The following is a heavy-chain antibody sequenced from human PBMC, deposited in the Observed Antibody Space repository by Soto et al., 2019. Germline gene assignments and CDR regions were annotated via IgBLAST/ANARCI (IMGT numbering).Heavy chain of an antibody. CDR2: ISSSSSYI. CDR1: GFTFSSYS. Sequence: GWSLRLSCAASGFTFSSYSMNWVRQAPGKGLEWVSSISSSSSYIYYADSVKGRFTISGDNAKNSLYLQMNSLRAEDTAVYYCARLEAAAGRGGWFDPWGQGTLVTVSS. D-gene: IGHD6-13*01. CDR3: ARLEAAAGRGGWFDP. V-gene: IGHV3-21*01. J-gene: IGHJ5*02.